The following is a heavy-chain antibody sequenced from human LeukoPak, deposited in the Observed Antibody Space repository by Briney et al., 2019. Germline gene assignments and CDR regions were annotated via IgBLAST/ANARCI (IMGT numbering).Heavy chain of an antibody. Sequence: SETLSLTCTASGVSISSSFYWVWIRQPPGKGLDWIGSISYSGSTNYNPSLKSRVTISVDTSKNQFSLKLISVTATDTAVYFCARPLYTSTWTAAGYWGQGTLVTVSS. CDR2: ISYSGST. J-gene: IGHJ4*02. CDR1: GVSISSSFY. CDR3: ARPLYTSTWTAAGY. V-gene: IGHV4-39*01. D-gene: IGHD6-13*01.